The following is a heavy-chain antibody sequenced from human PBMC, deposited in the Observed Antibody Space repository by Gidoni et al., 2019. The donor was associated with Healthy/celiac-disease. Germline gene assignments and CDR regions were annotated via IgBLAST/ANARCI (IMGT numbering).Heavy chain of an antibody. D-gene: IGHD3-10*01. J-gene: IGHJ4*02. V-gene: IGHV4-39*01. CDR2: IYYSGST. CDR3: ARLSLAAGSYYFDY. Sequence: QLQLQESGPGLVKPSETLSLTCTVSGASISSSSYYWGWILQPPGKGLEWIGRIYYSGSTYYNPSLKSRVTISVDTSKNQFSLKLSSVTAADTAVYYCARLSLAAGSYYFDYWGQGTLVTVSS. CDR1: GASISSSSYY.